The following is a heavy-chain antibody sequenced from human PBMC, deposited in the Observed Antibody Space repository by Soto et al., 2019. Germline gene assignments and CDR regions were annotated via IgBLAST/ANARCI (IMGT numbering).Heavy chain of an antibody. V-gene: IGHV4-61*01. CDR1: GGSVSSGSYY. CDR3: ARSTIVPTMGDY. D-gene: IGHD5-12*01. Sequence: QVQLQESGPGLVKPSETLSLTCTVSGGSVSSGSYYWSWIRQPPGKGLEWIGYIYYSGSTNYTPSLKSRVTISVDTSKNQFSLKLSSVTAADTAVYYCARSTIVPTMGDYWGQGTLVTVSS. J-gene: IGHJ4*02. CDR2: IYYSGST.